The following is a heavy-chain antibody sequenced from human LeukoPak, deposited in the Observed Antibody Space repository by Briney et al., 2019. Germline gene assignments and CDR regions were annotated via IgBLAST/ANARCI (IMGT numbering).Heavy chain of an antibody. J-gene: IGHJ5*02. V-gene: IGHV1-2*02. CDR3: ARVGYCSGGSCVDWFDP. Sequence: ASVTVSCKASGYTFTGYYMHWVRQAPGQGLEWMGWINPNSGGTNYAQKFQGRVTMTRDTSISTAYMELSRLRSDDTAVYYCARVGYCSGGSCVDWFDPWGQGTLVTVSS. D-gene: IGHD2-15*01. CDR1: GYTFTGYY. CDR2: INPNSGGT.